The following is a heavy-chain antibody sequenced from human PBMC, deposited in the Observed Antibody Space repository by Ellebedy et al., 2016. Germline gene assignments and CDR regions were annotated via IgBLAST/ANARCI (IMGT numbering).Heavy chain of an antibody. D-gene: IGHD1-1*01. Sequence: GGSLRLSCAASGFPFTTYSINWVRQAPGKGLEWVSSISVSSRYIYYADSVKGRFTVSRDNAKNSLYLQMNSLRVEDTAVYYCAREIPAGTTLFDHWGHGTLVTVSS. CDR1: GFPFTTYS. CDR2: ISVSSRYI. CDR3: AREIPAGTTLFDH. V-gene: IGHV3-21*04. J-gene: IGHJ4*01.